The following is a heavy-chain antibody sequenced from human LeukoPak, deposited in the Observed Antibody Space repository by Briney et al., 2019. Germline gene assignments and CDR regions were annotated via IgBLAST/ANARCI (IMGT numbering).Heavy chain of an antibody. CDR1: GYTFNTYG. J-gene: IGHJ4*02. CDR3: ARESTGGSLEIDY. Sequence: ASVQVSCKASGYTFNTYGIIWVRQAPGQGLEWMGWISAYNGDTTYAQKLQGRVTLTTDASTSTAYMELRSLRSDDTAVYYCARESTGGSLEIDYWGQGTLVTVSS. CDR2: ISAYNGDT. V-gene: IGHV1-18*01. D-gene: IGHD2-8*02.